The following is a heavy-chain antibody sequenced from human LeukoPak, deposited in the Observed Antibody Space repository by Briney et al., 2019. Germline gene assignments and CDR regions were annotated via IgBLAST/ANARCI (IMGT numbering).Heavy chain of an antibody. CDR3: AKDKGPTYYFDY. Sequence: GGSLRLSCAASGFTFSSYGLHWVRQAPGKGLEWVAFIRYDGGDNYYADSVKGRFTISRDNSKNTLYLQMNSLRAEDTAVYYCAKDKGPTYYFDYWGQGTLVTVSS. J-gene: IGHJ4*02. CDR2: IRYDGGDN. CDR1: GFTFSSYG. V-gene: IGHV3-30*02.